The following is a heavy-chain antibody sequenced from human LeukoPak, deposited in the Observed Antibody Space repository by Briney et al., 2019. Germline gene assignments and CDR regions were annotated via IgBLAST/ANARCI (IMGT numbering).Heavy chain of an antibody. CDR1: GFTFRTYG. J-gene: IGHJ3*02. CDR3: AKEGHDYGDYVRRNPAGDAFDI. V-gene: IGHV3-30*02. Sequence: GGSLRLSCAASGFTFRTYGMHWVRQAPGKGLEWVAFIRNDGTIKYYADSEKGRFTISRDNSKNTLYLQMNSLRAEDTAVYYCAKEGHDYGDYVRRNPAGDAFDIWGQGTMVTVSS. D-gene: IGHD4-17*01. CDR2: IRNDGTIK.